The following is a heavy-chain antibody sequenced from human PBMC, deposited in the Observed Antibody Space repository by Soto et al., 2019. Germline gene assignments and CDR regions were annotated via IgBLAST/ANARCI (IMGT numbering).Heavy chain of an antibody. CDR1: GYTFTSYG. J-gene: IGHJ6*02. CDR2: ISAYNGNT. Sequence: ASVKVSCKASGYTFTSYGISWVRQAPGQGLEWMGWISAYNGNTSYAQKLQGRVTMTTDTSTSTAYMELRSLRSDDTAVYYCARDRGILTGYSYYYYSGMDVWGQGTTVTVSS. D-gene: IGHD3-9*01. CDR3: ARDRGILTGYSYYYYSGMDV. V-gene: IGHV1-18*01.